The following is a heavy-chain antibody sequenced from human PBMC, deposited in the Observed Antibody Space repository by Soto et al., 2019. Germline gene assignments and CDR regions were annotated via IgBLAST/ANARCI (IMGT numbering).Heavy chain of an antibody. V-gene: IGHV1-69*06. Sequence: GASVKGSFKASGGTFSSYAISWGRQAPGQGLEWMGGISPIFGTANYAQKFQGRVTITADKSTSTAYMELSSLRSEDTAVYYCARKSSGYYYFDYWGQGTLVTVSS. CDR1: GGTFSSYA. J-gene: IGHJ4*02. CDR3: ARKSSGYYYFDY. CDR2: ISPIFGTA. D-gene: IGHD3-22*01.